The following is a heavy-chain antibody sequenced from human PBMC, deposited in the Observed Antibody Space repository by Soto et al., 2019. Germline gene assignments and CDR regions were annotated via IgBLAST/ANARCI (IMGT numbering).Heavy chain of an antibody. CDR2: ISNDGSDK. V-gene: IGHV3-30*18. Sequence: QVQLVESGGGVVQPGRSLRLSCAASGFTFNNYGMHWVRQAPGKGLEWVATISNDGSDKYYADSVKGRLTIYRDNSKNTVYLQMNSLRAEETAVYYCAKDQGIAAAHGIDWGQGTMVTVSS. D-gene: IGHD6-13*01. CDR1: GFTFNNYG. CDR3: AKDQGIAAAHGID. J-gene: IGHJ3*01.